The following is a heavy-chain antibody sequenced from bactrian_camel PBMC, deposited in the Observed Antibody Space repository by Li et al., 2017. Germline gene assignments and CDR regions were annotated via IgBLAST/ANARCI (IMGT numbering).Heavy chain of an antibody. V-gene: IGHV3S54*01. D-gene: IGHD4*01. CDR2: IYRDNGGW. CDR1: EYGRSVNC. Sequence: HVQLVESGGGSVQAGGALSLSCASPEYGRSVNCMGWFRQAPGKEREIVAVIYRDNGGWYYADSMKGRFTISQDNAKNTLYLQMDSLEPEDTAMYYCAAVWSVRCPERLAVRLWPTWGQGTQVTFS. CDR3: AAVWSVRCPERLAVRLWPT. J-gene: IGHJ6*01.